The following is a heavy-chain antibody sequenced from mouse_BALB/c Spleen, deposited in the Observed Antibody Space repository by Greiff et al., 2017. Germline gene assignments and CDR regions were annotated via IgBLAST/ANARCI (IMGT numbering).Heavy chain of an antibody. CDR3: AREGFYGNYHYYAMDY. CDR1: GFSLTSYG. J-gene: IGHJ4*01. CDR2: IWAGGST. V-gene: IGHV2-9*02. D-gene: IGHD2-1*01. Sequence: VQLQESGPGLVAPSQSLSITCTVSGFSLTSYGVHWVRQPPGKGLEWLGVIWAGGSTNYNSALMSRLSISKDNSKSQVFLKMNSLQTDDTAMYYCAREGFYGNYHYYAMDYWGQGTSVTVSS.